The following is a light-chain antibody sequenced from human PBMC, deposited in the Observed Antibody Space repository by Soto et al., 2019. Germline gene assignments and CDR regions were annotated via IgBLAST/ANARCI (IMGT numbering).Light chain of an antibody. CDR3: QQYNNWPAT. V-gene: IGKV3-15*01. CDR1: QSVSSN. CDR2: GAS. Sequence: EIVLTQSPGTLSFSPGERATLSCRASQSVSSNLAWYQQKPGQAPRLLIYGASTRATGIPARFSGSGSGTEFTLTISSLQSEDFAVYYCQQYNNWPATFGGGTKVDIK. J-gene: IGKJ4*01.